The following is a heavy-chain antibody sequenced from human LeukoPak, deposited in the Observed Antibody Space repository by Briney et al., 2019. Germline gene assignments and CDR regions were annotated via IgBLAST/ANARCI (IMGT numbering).Heavy chain of an antibody. CDR1: GFTVSNNY. J-gene: IGHJ3*02. D-gene: IGHD1-26*01. V-gene: IGHV3-66*01. Sequence: GGSLRLSCAASGFTVSNNYMSWVRQAPGKGLEWVSVIYKVGNTFYTDFVKGRFTTSRDNSKNTLYLQMNSLRAEDTALYYCARGLVVGGTGVWAFDIWGQGTMVTVSS. CDR3: ARGLVVGGTGVWAFDI. CDR2: IYKVGNT.